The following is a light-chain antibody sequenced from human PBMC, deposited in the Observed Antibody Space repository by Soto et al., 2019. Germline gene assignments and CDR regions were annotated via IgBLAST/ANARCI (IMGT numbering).Light chain of an antibody. J-gene: IGLJ3*02. CDR2: EVT. V-gene: IGLV2-8*01. Sequence: QSALTQPPSAPGSPGQSVTISCTGTSSDVGAYNYVSWYQQHAGKAPKLVIYEVTKRPSGVPDRFSGYKSANTASLTVSGLQAEDEADYYCSSFASSNTWVFGGGTKLTVL. CDR3: SSFASSNTWV. CDR1: SSDVGAYNY.